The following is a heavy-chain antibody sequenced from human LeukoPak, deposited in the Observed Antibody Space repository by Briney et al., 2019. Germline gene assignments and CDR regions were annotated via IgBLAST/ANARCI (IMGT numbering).Heavy chain of an antibody. CDR3: TRAHQFSSPLETDY. V-gene: IGHV3-74*01. D-gene: IGHD6-6*01. J-gene: IGHJ4*02. CDR2: INTDGSST. CDR1: GFTFSSYW. Sequence: GGSLRLSCAASGFTFSSYWMHWVRQAPGKGLVWVSRINTDGSSTTYADSVKGRFTISRDNAKNTLYLQMNSLRAEDTAVYYCTRAHQFSSPLETDYWGQGTLVTVSS.